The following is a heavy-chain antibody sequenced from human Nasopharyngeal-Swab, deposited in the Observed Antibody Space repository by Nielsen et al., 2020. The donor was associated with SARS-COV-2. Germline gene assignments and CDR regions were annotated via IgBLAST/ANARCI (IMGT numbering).Heavy chain of an antibody. CDR2: ISYDGSNK. J-gene: IGHJ6*02. V-gene: IGHV3-30*18. Sequence: GESLKISCAASGFTFSSYGMHWVRQAPGKGLEWVAVISYDGSNKYYADSVKGRFTISRDNSKNTLYLQMNSLRAEDTAVYYCAKDLGYSYGSVGMDVWGQGTMVTVSS. D-gene: IGHD5-18*01. CDR1: GFTFSSYG. CDR3: AKDLGYSYGSVGMDV.